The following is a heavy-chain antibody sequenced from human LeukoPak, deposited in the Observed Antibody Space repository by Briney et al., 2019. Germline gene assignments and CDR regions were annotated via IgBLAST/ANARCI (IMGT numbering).Heavy chain of an antibody. J-gene: IGHJ5*02. V-gene: IGHV1-3*01. CDR3: ARGRMVRGVIITYNWFDP. D-gene: IGHD3-10*01. CDR2: INAGNANT. CDR1: GYTFTSYA. Sequence: ASVKVSCKASGYTFTSYAMQWVRQAPGQRLEWMGWINAGNANTKYSQKFQGRVTITRDTSASTAYMELSSLRSEDTAVYYCARGRMVRGVIITYNWFDPWGQGTLVTVSS.